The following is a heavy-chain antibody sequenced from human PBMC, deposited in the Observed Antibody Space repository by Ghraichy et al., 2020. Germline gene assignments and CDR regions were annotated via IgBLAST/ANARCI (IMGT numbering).Heavy chain of an antibody. CDR2: IKSDDGSST. V-gene: IGHV3-74*03. J-gene: IGHJ4*02. CDR1: GFTFSTYW. Sequence: SCAASGFTFSTYWMVWVRQAPGKGLVWVSRIKSDDGSSTTHADSVKGRFTISRDDAKNTVYLQMNSLRAEDTAVYYCARGGSHGSLDYWGQGTLVTVSS. CDR3: ARGGSHGSLDY.